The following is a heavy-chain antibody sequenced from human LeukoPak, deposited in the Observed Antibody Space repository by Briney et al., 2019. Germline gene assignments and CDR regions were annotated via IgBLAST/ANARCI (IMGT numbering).Heavy chain of an antibody. V-gene: IGHV1-69*13. D-gene: IGHD4-17*01. CDR3: ARAIDSYGDGRYYFDY. Sequence: GASVKVSCKASGGTFSSYAISWVRQAPGQGLEWMGGIIPIFGTANYAQKFQGRVTITADESTSTAYMELSSLRSDDTAVYYCARAIDSYGDGRYYFDYWGQGTLVTVSS. J-gene: IGHJ4*02. CDR1: GGTFSSYA. CDR2: IIPIFGTA.